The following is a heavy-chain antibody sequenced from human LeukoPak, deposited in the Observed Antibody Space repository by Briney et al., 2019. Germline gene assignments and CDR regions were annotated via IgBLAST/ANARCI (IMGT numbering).Heavy chain of an antibody. D-gene: IGHD3-10*01. CDR2: VYYSGST. J-gene: IGHJ4*02. CDR1: GGSISSYY. Sequence: SETLSLTCTVYGGSISSYYWSWIRQPPGKGLEWIGYVYYSGSTNYNPSLKSRVTISVDTSKNQFSLKLSSVTAADTAVYYCARGALWFGEYYFDYWGQGTLVTVSS. V-gene: IGHV4-59*01. CDR3: ARGALWFGEYYFDY.